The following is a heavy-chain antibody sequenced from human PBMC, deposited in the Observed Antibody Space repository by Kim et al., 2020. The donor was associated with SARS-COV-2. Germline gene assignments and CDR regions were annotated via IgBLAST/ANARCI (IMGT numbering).Heavy chain of an antibody. V-gene: IGHV4-34*01. Sequence: SETLSLTCAVYGGSFSGYYWSWIRQPPGKGLEWIGEINHSGSTNYNPSLKSRVTISVDTSKNQFSLKLSSVTAADTAVYYCARGWSSSDYWGQGTLVTVS. CDR1: GGSFSGYY. CDR2: INHSGST. D-gene: IGHD6-13*01. J-gene: IGHJ4*02. CDR3: ARGWSSSDY.